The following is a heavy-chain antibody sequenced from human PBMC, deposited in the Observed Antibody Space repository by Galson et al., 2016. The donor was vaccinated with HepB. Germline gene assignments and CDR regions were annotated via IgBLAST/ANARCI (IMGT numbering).Heavy chain of an antibody. CDR3: ATHSVKYYYYAMDV. CDR1: GFNLSSYW. J-gene: IGHJ6*02. V-gene: IGHV3-7*03. D-gene: IGHD2-15*01. Sequence: SLRLSCAASGFNLSSYWMSWVRQAPGKGLEWVAKIKQDGSEKYYVDSVKGRFTISRDNAKNSLFLQMNSLRAEDTAVYYCATHSVKYYYYAMDVWGQGTTVTVSS. CDR2: IKQDGSEK.